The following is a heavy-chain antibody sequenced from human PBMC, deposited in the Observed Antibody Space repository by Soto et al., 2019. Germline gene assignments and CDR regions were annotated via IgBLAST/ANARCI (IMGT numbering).Heavy chain of an antibody. CDR2: MNQDGNEK. CDR3: ARELGYCSGGSCYRGAFDP. D-gene: IGHD2-15*01. Sequence: GGSLRLSCAASGFTFSSYWMTWVRQAPGKGLQWVANMNQDGNEKYYVDSVKGRFTISRDNAKNSLYLQLSSLRVEETAVYYCARELGYCSGGSCYRGAFDPWGQGTMVTVSS. J-gene: IGHJ3*01. CDR1: GFTFSSYW. V-gene: IGHV3-7*01.